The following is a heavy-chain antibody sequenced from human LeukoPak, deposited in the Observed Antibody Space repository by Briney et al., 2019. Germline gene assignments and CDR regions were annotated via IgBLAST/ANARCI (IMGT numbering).Heavy chain of an antibody. V-gene: IGHV4-59*01. CDR3: ARVRTYYRSLDS. D-gene: IGHD3-10*01. Sequence: PSETLSLTCTVSGGSINDASWNWIRKPPGQGLEWIGYIYHSGGTNYNPSLKSRVTISLDTSKNQFSPKLSSVTAAETAVYYCARVRTYYRSLDSWGQGTLVTVSS. J-gene: IGHJ4*02. CDR2: IYHSGGT. CDR1: GGSINDAS.